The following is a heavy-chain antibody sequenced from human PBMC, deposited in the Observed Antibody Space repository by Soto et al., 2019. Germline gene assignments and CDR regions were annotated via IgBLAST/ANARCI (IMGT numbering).Heavy chain of an antibody. D-gene: IGHD3-22*01. CDR3: AREERAYYYDSSSRTFDY. V-gene: IGHV1-69*06. CDR1: GGTFSSYA. J-gene: IGHJ4*02. Sequence: SVKVSCKASGGTFSSYAISWVQQAPGQGLEWMGGIIPIFGTANYAQKFQGRVTITADKSTSTAYMELSGLRSEDTAVYYCAREERAYYYDSSSRTFDYWGQGTLVTVSS. CDR2: IIPIFGTA.